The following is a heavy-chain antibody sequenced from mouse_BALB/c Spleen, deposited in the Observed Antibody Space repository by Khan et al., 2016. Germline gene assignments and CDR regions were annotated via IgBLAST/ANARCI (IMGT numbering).Heavy chain of an antibody. V-gene: IGHV1-9*01. CDR1: GYTFRSYW. Sequence: QVQLQPSGAELMKPGASVKISCKATGYTFRSYWIEWVKQRPGHGLEWIGEILPGGGTTNYNEKFQGKAIFTADSSSNTAYMQFSSLTSEDSAVYYCARRRDYGSSPAWFAYWGQGTLVTVSA. J-gene: IGHJ3*01. CDR3: ARRRDYGSSPAWFAY. D-gene: IGHD1-1*01. CDR2: ILPGGGTT.